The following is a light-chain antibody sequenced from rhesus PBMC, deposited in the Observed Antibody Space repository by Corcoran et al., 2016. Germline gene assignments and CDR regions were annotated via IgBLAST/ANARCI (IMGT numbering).Light chain of an antibody. Sequence: EIVMTQSPATLSLSPGERATLSCRASQSVSSYVAWYQQKPGQAPRLPIYGTSTRATGIPDRFSGSGSGTDFTLIISSLEPEDVGVYYCQQYNNWIFTVGPGTNLDIK. CDR1: QSVSSY. V-gene: IGKV3S9*01. CDR3: QQYNNWIFT. CDR2: GTS. J-gene: IGKJ3*01.